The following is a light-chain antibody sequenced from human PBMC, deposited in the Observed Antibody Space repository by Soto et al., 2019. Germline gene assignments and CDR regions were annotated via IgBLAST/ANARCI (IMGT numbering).Light chain of an antibody. CDR1: QSISSW. CDR2: DAS. J-gene: IGKJ4*01. CDR3: QQYNSYSLT. Sequence: DIQMTQSPSTLSETVLDKVTITCLASQSISSWLAWYQQKPGKAPKLLIYDASSLESGVPSRLSSSGSGTEFTLTISSLQPDDFATYYCQQYNSYSLTIGGGTKVDIK. V-gene: IGKV1-5*01.